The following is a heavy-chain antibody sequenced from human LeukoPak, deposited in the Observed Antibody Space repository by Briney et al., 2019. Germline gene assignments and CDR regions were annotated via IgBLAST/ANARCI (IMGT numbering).Heavy chain of an antibody. CDR2: IYHSGST. J-gene: IGHJ4*02. CDR1: GYSISSGYY. Sequence: PSETLSLTCTVSGYSISSGYYWGWIRQPPGKGLEWIGSIYHSGSTYYNPSLKSRVTISVDTSKNQFPLKLSSVTAADTAVYYCAGGIVGVHAYWGQGILVTVSS. D-gene: IGHD1-26*01. CDR3: AGGIVGVHAY. V-gene: IGHV4-38-2*02.